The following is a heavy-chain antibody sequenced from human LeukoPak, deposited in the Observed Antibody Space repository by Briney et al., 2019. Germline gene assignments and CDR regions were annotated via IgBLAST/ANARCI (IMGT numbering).Heavy chain of an antibody. J-gene: IGHJ5*02. V-gene: IGHV1-2*02. CDR1: GYTFTGYY. D-gene: IGHD6-19*01. Sequence: ASVKVSCKASGYTFTGYYMHWVRQAPGQGLEWMGWINPNSGGTNYAQKFQGRVTMTRDTSISTAYMELSRLRSDDTAVYYCATTRGIAVARFDPWGRGTLVTVSS. CDR2: INPNSGGT. CDR3: ATTRGIAVARFDP.